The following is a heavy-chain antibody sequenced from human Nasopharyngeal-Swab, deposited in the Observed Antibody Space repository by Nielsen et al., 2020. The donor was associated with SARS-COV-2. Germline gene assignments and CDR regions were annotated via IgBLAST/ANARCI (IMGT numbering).Heavy chain of an antibody. CDR2: INHSGST. CDR1: GGSFSGYY. Sequence: SETLSLTCDVYGGSFSGYYWSWIRQPPGKGLEWIGEINHSGSTNYNPSLKSRVTISVATSKNQFSLKLSSVTAADTAVYYCAQYYGSGSIQYWGQGTLVTVSS. CDR3: AQYYGSGSIQY. J-gene: IGHJ4*02. D-gene: IGHD3-10*01. V-gene: IGHV4-34*01.